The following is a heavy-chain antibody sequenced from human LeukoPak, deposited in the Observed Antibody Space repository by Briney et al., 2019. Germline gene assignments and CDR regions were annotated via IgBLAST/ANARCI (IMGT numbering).Heavy chain of an antibody. V-gene: IGHV1-2*02. CDR3: AREVRGVRGLPFYYYYYMDV. CDR1: GYTFTGYY. CDR2: INPNSGGT. D-gene: IGHD3-10*01. J-gene: IGHJ6*03. Sequence: ASVKVSCKASGYTFTGYYMHWVRQAPGQGLEWMGWINPNSGGTNYAQKFQGRVTMTRDTSISTAYMELSRLRSDDTAVYYCAREVRGVRGLPFYYYYYMDVWGKGTTVTISS.